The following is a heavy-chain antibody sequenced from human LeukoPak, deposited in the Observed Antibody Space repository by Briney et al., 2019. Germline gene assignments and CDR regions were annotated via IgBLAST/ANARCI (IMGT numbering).Heavy chain of an antibody. V-gene: IGHV4-61*02. CDR3: ARDMTGSGWNDAFDS. D-gene: IGHD6-19*01. CDR2: IYSSGSS. Sequence: PSQTLSLTCSVSGGSIRSESYYWSWIRQPAGKGLEWIGRIYSSGSSKFNPSLKSRVTISIDTSKNQFSLNLSSVTAADTAVYYCARDMTGSGWNDAFDSWGQGTMVTVSS. CDR1: GGSIRSESYY. J-gene: IGHJ3*02.